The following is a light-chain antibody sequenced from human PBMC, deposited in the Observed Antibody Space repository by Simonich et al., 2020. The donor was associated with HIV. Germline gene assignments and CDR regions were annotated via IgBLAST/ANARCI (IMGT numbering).Light chain of an antibody. CDR3: QQYYSSPRT. CDR1: KSVLYSSNNKNY. Sequence: DIVMTQSPDSLAVSLGERANINCKSSKSVLYSSNNKNYLVGYQQKPGQPPKLLIYWASTRESGVPDRFRGSGSGTDFTLTISSLQAEDVAVYYCQQYYSSPRTFGQGTKVEIK. J-gene: IGKJ1*01. CDR2: WAS. V-gene: IGKV4-1*01.